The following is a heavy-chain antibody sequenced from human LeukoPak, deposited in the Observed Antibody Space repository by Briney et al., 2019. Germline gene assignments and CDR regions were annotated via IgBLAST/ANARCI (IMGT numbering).Heavy chain of an antibody. V-gene: IGHV1-2*02. CDR3: ARINTVFGVINNDY. CDR2: INPNSGGT. J-gene: IGHJ4*02. CDR1: GSTFTGYN. D-gene: IGHD3-3*01. Sequence: ASVKVSCKASGSTFTGYNIHWVRQAPGQRLEWMGWINPNSGGTNYAQKFQGRVTMTRDTSISTAYMELSTLRSDDTAVYYCARINTVFGVINNDYWGQGTLVTVSS.